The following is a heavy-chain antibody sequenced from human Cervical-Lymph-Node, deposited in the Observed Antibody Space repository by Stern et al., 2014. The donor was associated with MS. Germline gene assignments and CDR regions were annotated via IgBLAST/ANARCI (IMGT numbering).Heavy chain of an antibody. CDR3: ALSRSDDDFLGEDTSRGSYYYYGMDV. Sequence: QLQLQESGPRLGKPSETLSLTCTVSGGSVRAYCWSWVRQPAGKGLEWIGRVDSTGNTYYNPSLKSRCTLSLAASKTHFALRLRSLTAADTAVYYCALSRSDDDFLGEDTSRGSYYYYGMDVWGQGTTVTVSS. V-gene: IGHV4-4*07. D-gene: IGHD3-16*01. CDR2: VDSTGNT. CDR1: GGSVRAYC. J-gene: IGHJ6*02.